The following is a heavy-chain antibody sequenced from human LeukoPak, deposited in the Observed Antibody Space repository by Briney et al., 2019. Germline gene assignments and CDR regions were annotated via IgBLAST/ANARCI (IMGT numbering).Heavy chain of an antibody. V-gene: IGHV3-30-3*01. Sequence: GGSLRLSCAASGFTFSSYAMHWVRQAPGKGLEWVAVISYDGSNKYYADSVKGRFTISRDNSKSTLYLQMNSLRAEDTAVYYCARDRWELLGWFDPWGQGTLVTVSS. CDR1: GFTFSSYA. CDR3: ARDRWELLGWFDP. J-gene: IGHJ5*02. CDR2: ISYDGSNK. D-gene: IGHD1-26*01.